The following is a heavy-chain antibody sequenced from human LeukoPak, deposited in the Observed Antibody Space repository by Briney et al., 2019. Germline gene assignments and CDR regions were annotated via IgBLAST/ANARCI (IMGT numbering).Heavy chain of an antibody. CDR2: IYYSGST. J-gene: IGHJ4*02. D-gene: IGHD4-17*01. CDR1: GGSISSIYY. CDR3: ARLPTVTFFDY. V-gene: IGHV4-39*01. Sequence: PSETLSLTCTVSGGSISSIYYWGWIRQPPGKGLEWIGSIYYSGSTYYNPSLKSRVTISVDTSKNQFSLKLSSVTAADTAVYYCARLPTVTFFDYWGQGTLVTVSS.